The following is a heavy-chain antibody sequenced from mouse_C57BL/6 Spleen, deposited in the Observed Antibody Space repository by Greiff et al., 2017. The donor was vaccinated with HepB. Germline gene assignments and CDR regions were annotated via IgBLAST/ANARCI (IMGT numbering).Heavy chain of an antibody. CDR3: ARWATDAMDY. D-gene: IGHD3-1*01. Sequence: EVQLQESGPELVKPGASVKMSCKASGYTFTDYNMHWVKQSHGKSLEWIGYINPNNGGTSYNQKFKGKATLTVNESSSTAYMELRSLTSEDSAVYYCARWATDAMDYWGQGTSVTVSS. V-gene: IGHV1-22*01. CDR2: INPNNGGT. CDR1: GYTFTDYN. J-gene: IGHJ4*01.